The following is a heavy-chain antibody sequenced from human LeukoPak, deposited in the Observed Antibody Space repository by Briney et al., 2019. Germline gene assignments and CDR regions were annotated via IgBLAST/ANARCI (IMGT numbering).Heavy chain of an antibody. Sequence: PSETLSLTCTVSGDSITPYYWGWIRQPPGKGLEWIGSIYYSGSTYYNPSLKSRVTISVDTSKNQFSLKLSSVTAADTAVYYCARDLSFDYWGQGTLVTVSS. CDR2: IYYSGST. CDR1: GDSITPYY. V-gene: IGHV4-39*07. CDR3: ARDLSFDY. J-gene: IGHJ4*02.